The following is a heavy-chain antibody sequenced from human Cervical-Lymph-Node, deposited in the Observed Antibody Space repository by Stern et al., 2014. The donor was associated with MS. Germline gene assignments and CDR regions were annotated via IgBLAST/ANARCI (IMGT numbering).Heavy chain of an antibody. V-gene: IGHV5-51*01. CDR2: XFPADSDT. CDR3: ARLGNTGRYFDWYFDL. J-gene: IGHJ2*01. D-gene: IGHD1-26*01. Sequence: EVQLVESGAEVKKSGESLKISCKASGYTFNSDWIGWVRQMPGKGLEWMAXXFPADSDTRYSPSFQGQVTISVDKTNSIAYLDWTSLKASDTAMYYCARLGNTGRYFDWYFDLWGRGTLVTASS. CDR1: GYTFNSDW.